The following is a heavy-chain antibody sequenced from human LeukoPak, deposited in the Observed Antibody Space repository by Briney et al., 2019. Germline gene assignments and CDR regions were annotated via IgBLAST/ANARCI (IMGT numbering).Heavy chain of an antibody. V-gene: IGHV3-7*01. Sequence: GGSLRLSCVASGFTFSIYWMSWVRQAPGRGPEWLAIIKEDGSVIWDVESVRGRFTISRDNAKNSVYLEMNSLRAEGTAVYYCARGSGRQQLEQNYWGQGNLVTVSS. CDR1: GFTFSIYW. J-gene: IGHJ4*02. D-gene: IGHD6-13*01. CDR3: ARGSGRQQLEQNY. CDR2: IKEDGSVI.